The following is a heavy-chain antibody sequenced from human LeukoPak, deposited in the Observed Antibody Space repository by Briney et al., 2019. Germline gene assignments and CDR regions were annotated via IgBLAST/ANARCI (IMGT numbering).Heavy chain of an antibody. CDR1: GFTFSSYW. Sequence: GGSLRLSCAASGFTFSSYWMHWVRQAPGKGLVWVSRINTDGSSTSYADSVKGRFTISRDNAKNTLYLQMNSLRAADTAVYYCARVGYDFWSGYLDYWGQGTLVTVSS. D-gene: IGHD3-3*01. V-gene: IGHV3-74*01. CDR3: ARVGYDFWSGYLDY. CDR2: INTDGSST. J-gene: IGHJ4*02.